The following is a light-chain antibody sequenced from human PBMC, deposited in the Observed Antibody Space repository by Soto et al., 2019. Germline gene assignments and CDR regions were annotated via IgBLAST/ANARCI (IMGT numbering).Light chain of an antibody. CDR2: SNN. CDR3: AAWDESLNGPV. Sequence: QSVLTQPPSACGTPRQRVTLSFSGGSSNIGSNTVNWYRQLPGTARKLLIYSNNHRPSGVPDRFYGSKADTSASLAISGLQSEDEVDYYCAAWDESLNGPVFGGGAKLTVL. CDR1: SSNIGSNT. V-gene: IGLV1-44*01. J-gene: IGLJ2*01.